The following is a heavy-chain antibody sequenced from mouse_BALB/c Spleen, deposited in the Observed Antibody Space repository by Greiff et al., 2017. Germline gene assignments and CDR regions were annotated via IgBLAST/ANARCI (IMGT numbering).Heavy chain of an antibody. V-gene: IGHV3-2*02. D-gene: IGHD2-14*01. Sequence: EVQLVESGPGLVKPSQSLSLTCTVTGYSITSDYAWNWIRQFPGNKLEWMGYISYSGSTSYNPSLKSRISITRDTSKNQFFLQLNSVTTEDTATYYCARLQVRPDYYAMDYWGQGTSVTVSS. CDR1: GYSITSDYA. CDR2: ISYSGST. CDR3: ARLQVRPDYYAMDY. J-gene: IGHJ4*01.